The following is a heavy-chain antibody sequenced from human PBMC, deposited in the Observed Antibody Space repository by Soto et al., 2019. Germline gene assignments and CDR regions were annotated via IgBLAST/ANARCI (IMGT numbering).Heavy chain of an antibody. CDR2: ISYDGSNK. CDR1: GFTFSSYA. Sequence: GGSLRLSCAASGFTFSSYAMHWVRQAPGKGLEWVAVISYDGSNKYYADSVKGRFTISRDNAKNSVYLQMNSLRDEDTAVYFCARGLRNANDPYWGQGTLVTVSS. J-gene: IGHJ4*02. V-gene: IGHV3-30-3*01. D-gene: IGHD1-1*01. CDR3: ARGLRNANDPY.